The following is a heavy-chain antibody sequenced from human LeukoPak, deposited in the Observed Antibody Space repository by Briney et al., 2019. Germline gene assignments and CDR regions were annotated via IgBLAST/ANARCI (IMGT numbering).Heavy chain of an antibody. V-gene: IGHV4-59*01. Sequence: SETLSLTCTVSGGSISSYYWSWIRQPPGKGLEWIGYIYYSGSTNYNPSLKSRVTISVDTSKNQFSLKLSSVTAADTAVYYCARVEMATIGEFDYWGQGTLVTVSS. D-gene: IGHD5-24*01. CDR2: IYYSGST. CDR1: GGSISSYY. CDR3: ARVEMATIGEFDY. J-gene: IGHJ4*02.